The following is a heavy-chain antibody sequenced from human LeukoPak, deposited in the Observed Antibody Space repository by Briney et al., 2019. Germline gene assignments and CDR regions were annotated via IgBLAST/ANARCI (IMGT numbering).Heavy chain of an antibody. Sequence: SVKVSCKASGCTFSSCAISWVRQAPGQGLEWMGGIIPIFGTANYAQKFQGRVTITADESTSTAYMELSSLRSEDTAVYYCAGSYYNGPVDNWGQGTLVTASS. V-gene: IGHV1-69*13. CDR1: GCTFSSCA. CDR3: AGSYYNGPVDN. D-gene: IGHD3-10*01. CDR2: IIPIFGTA. J-gene: IGHJ4*02.